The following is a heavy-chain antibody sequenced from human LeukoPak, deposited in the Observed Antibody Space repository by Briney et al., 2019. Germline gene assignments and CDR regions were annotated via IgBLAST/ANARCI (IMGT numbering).Heavy chain of an antibody. D-gene: IGHD3-10*02. CDR1: GFTFSSYG. CDR3: AELGITMIGGV. CDR2: ISSSGSTI. V-gene: IGHV3-48*04. Sequence: GGSLRLSCAASGFTFSSYGMSWVRQAPQKGLEWVSYISSSGSTIYYADSVKGRFTISRDNAKNSLYLQMNSLRAEDTAVYYCAELGITMIGGVWGKGTTVTISS. J-gene: IGHJ6*04.